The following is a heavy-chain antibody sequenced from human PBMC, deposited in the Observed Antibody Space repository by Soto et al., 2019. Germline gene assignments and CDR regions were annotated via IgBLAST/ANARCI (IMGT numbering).Heavy chain of an antibody. V-gene: IGHV6-1*01. CDR2: TYYRSKWYN. Sequence: PSQTLSLTCAISGDSFSSNSAAWNWIRQSPSRGLEWLGRTYYRSKWYNDYAVSVKSRITINPDTSKNQFSLQLNSVTPEDTAVYYGARASIVSMEPYCSVVSCSGTTEFDPWAQEALVPISS. D-gene: IGHD2-15*01. CDR3: ARASIVSMEPYCSVVSCSGTTEFDP. J-gene: IGHJ5*02. CDR1: GDSFSSNSAA.